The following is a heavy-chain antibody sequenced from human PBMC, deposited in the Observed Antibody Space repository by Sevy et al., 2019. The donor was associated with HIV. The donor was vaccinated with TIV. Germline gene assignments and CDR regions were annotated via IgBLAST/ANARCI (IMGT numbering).Heavy chain of an antibody. D-gene: IGHD3-22*01. J-gene: IGHJ4*02. CDR3: ATTKDYYDSSGYPFDY. CDR2: FDPEDDET. Sequence: ASVKVCCKVSGYSVIEFSMHWVRQAPGKGLEWMGTFDPEDDETIYAQKIQGRVTMTEDTSTDTAYMELSSLRSEDTAVSYCATTKDYYDSSGYPFDYWGQGTLVTVSS. CDR1: GYSVIEFS. V-gene: IGHV1-24*01.